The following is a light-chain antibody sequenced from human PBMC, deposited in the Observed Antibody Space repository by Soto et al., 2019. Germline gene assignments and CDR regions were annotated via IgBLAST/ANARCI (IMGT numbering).Light chain of an antibody. CDR1: QDISSY. V-gene: IGKV1-33*01. J-gene: IGKJ4*01. Sequence: DIQMTQSPSYLSASVGDRVTITCQSSQDISSYLIWYQQKPGKAPKLLIYDASNLETGVPSRFSGRGSGTDFTLTISSLQPEDIATYYCKLYDNLTPLTSFGGTKEEIK. CDR2: DAS. CDR3: KLYDNLTPLT.